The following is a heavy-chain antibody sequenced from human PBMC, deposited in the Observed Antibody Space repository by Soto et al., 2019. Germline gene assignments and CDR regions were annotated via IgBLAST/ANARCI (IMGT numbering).Heavy chain of an antibody. Sequence: PGGSLRLSCGASGFSINNYAMSWVRQAPGKGLEWVSVISGSGATIYYAGSVKGRFSISRDSLKNTVYLQMNSLRPEDTAVYYCAKDQVEYCSAASCFGAFDYWGQGTLVTVSS. V-gene: IGHV3-23*01. CDR1: GFSINNYA. D-gene: IGHD2-2*01. CDR2: ISGSGATI. J-gene: IGHJ4*02. CDR3: AKDQVEYCSAASCFGAFDY.